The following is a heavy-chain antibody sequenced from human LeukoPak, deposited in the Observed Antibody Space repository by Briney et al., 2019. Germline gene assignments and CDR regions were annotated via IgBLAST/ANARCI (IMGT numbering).Heavy chain of an antibody. D-gene: IGHD6-19*01. V-gene: IGHV4-39*01. CDR2: IYNSGST. CDR3: VRTRVYSSGWGENWFDP. J-gene: IGHJ5*02. Sequence: SETLSLTCTVSGGSISSYYWGWIRQPPGKGLEWIGSIYNSGSTYYNPSLKSRVTISVDTSKNQFSLKLSSVTAADTAVYYCVRTRVYSSGWGENWFDPWGQGTLVTVSS. CDR1: GGSISSYY.